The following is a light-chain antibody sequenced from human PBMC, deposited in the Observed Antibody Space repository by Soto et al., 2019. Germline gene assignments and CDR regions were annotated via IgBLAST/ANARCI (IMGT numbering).Light chain of an antibody. V-gene: IGLV1-44*01. CDR3: ATWDDSLNGVV. CDR1: SSNIGTNT. J-gene: IGLJ2*01. CDR2: SND. Sequence: QAVVTQPPSASGTPGQRVSISCSGGSSNIGTNTVNWYQHLPGTAPKLLIFSNDERPSGVPDRFSGSKSGTSASLAIIGLQSDDEADYYCATWDDSLNGVVFGGGTKVTVL.